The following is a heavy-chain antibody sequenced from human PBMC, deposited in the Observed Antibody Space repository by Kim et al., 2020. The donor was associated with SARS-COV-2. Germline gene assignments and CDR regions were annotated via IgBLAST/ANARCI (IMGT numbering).Heavy chain of an antibody. CDR3: ARGGLGYCSGGSCYGGGDYFDC. J-gene: IGHJ4*02. CDR1: GFTFSDYY. Sequence: GGSLRLSCAASGFTFSDYYMSWIRQAPGKGLEWVSYISSSGSTIYYADSVKGRFTISRDNAKNSLYLQMNSLRAEDTAVYYCARGGLGYCSGGSCYGGGDYFDCWGQGTLVTVSS. CDR2: ISSSGSTI. D-gene: IGHD2-15*01. V-gene: IGHV3-11*04.